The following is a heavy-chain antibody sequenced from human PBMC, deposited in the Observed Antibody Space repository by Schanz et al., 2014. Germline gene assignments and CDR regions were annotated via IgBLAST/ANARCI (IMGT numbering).Heavy chain of an antibody. J-gene: IGHJ5*02. CDR2: IKSDGSST. CDR3: ARPALWFGDNCFDP. V-gene: IGHV3-74*02. Sequence: DVHLLESGGGLVQPGGSLRLSCAASGFTFSSYWMHWVRQVPGKGLVWVSRIKSDGSSTSYADSVKGRFTISRDNAKNTLYLQMNSLRAEDTAVYYCARPALWFGDNCFDPWGQGTLVTVSS. CDR1: GFTFSSYW. D-gene: IGHD3-10*01.